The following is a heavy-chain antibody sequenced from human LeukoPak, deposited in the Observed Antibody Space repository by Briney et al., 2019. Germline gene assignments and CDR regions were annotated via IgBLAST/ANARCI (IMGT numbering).Heavy chain of an antibody. V-gene: IGHV3-21*01. D-gene: IGHD2-2*01. Sequence: GGSLRLSCAASGFTFSSYSMNWVRQAPGKGLEWVSSISSSSSYIYYADSVKGRFTISRDNAKNSLYLQMNSLRAEDTAVYYCARGQDIVVVPAALSYYYHYMDVWGKGTTVTVSS. CDR1: GFTFSSYS. CDR2: ISSSSSYI. CDR3: ARGQDIVVVPAALSYYYHYMDV. J-gene: IGHJ6*03.